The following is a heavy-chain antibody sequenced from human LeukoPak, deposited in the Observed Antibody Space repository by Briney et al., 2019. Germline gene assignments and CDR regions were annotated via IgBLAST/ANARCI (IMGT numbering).Heavy chain of an antibody. J-gene: IGHJ6*02. CDR3: ASGSSSSGYYYGMDV. Sequence: GGSLRLSCAASGFTFSDYYMSWIRQDPGKGLEWVSYISSSGSTIYYADSVKGRFTISRDNAKNSLYLQMNSLRAEDTAVYYCASGSSSSGYYYGMDVWGQGTTATASS. D-gene: IGHD6-6*01. CDR2: ISSSGSTI. CDR1: GFTFSDYY. V-gene: IGHV3-11*01.